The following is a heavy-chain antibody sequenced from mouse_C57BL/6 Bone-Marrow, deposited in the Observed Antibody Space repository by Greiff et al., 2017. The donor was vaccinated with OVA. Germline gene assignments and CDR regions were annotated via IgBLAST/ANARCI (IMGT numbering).Heavy chain of an antibody. Sequence: EVQLQESGGGLVKPGGSLKLSCAASGFTFSDYGMHWVRQAPEKGLEWVAYISSGSSTIYYADTVKGRFTISRDNAKNTLFLQMTSLRSEDTAMYYCARLPFDYWGQGTTLTVSS. J-gene: IGHJ2*01. V-gene: IGHV5-17*01. CDR3: ARLPFDY. CDR1: GFTFSDYG. CDR2: ISSGSSTI.